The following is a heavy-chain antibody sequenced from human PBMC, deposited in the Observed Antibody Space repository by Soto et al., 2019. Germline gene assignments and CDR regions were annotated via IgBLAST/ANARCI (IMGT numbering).Heavy chain of an antibody. J-gene: IGHJ3*02. CDR3: ARHRVYCDDSSGPNAFDI. CDR2: IDPSDSYT. V-gene: IGHV5-10-1*01. CDR1: GYSFDRYW. D-gene: IGHD3-22*01. Sequence: GQYLKISCKGSGYSFDRYWIRRVRQMTGTGLEWRGRIDPSDSYTNYSPSFQGHVTISADKSISTAYLQWSSLKAADTAMYYCARHRVYCDDSSGPNAFDIWGQGGMVTVSS.